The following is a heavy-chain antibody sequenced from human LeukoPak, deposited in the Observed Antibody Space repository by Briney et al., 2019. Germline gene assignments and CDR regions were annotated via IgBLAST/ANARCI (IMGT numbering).Heavy chain of an antibody. D-gene: IGHD3-10*01. Sequence: AGGSLRLSCAASGFTFSSYAMHWVRQAPGKGLEWVTVISYDGSNKYYADFVKGRFTISRDNSKNTLYLQVNSLRAEDTAVYYCGRAAEPYGSGSYPQGYWGQGTLVTVSS. V-gene: IGHV3-30-3*01. J-gene: IGHJ4*02. CDR2: ISYDGSNK. CDR3: GRAAEPYGSGSYPQGY. CDR1: GFTFSSYA.